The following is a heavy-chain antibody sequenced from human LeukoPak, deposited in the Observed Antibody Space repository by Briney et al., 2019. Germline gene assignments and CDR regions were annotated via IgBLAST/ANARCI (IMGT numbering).Heavy chain of an antibody. CDR3: ARVLRYFDWLQGAFDI. V-gene: IGHV4-61*01. D-gene: IGHD3-9*01. CDR1: GGSVSSGSYY. CDR2: IYYSGST. Sequence: SETLSLTCTVSGGSVSSGSYYWSWIRQPPGKGLEWIGYIYYSGSTNYNPSLKSRVTISVDTSKNQFSLKLSSVTAADTAVYYCARVLRYFDWLQGAFDIWSQGTMVTVSS. J-gene: IGHJ3*02.